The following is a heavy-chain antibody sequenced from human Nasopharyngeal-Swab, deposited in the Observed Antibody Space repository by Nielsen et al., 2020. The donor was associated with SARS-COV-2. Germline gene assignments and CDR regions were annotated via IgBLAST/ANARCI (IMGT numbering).Heavy chain of an antibody. D-gene: IGHD3-3*01. J-gene: IGHJ6*03. V-gene: IGHV3-53*01. CDR3: ARAYYDFWSGPGYYYYYMDV. Sequence: VRQAPGKGLEWGSVIYSGGSTYYADSVKGRFTISRDNSKNTLYLQMNSLRAEDTAVYYCARAYYDFWSGPGYYYYYMDVWGKGTTVTVSS. CDR2: IYSGGST.